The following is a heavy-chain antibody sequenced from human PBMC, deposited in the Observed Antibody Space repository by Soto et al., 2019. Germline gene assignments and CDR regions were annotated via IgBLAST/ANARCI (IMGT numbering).Heavy chain of an antibody. D-gene: IGHD3-22*01. CDR2: FHYLGST. Sequence: QVQLMESGPGPVKPSQTLSLTCTVSGGSISSGGYYWSWIRQHPGKGLEWIGYFHYLGSTYYNASRKGGVIISVDTFKSQFSLKLSSVTAADTAVYYCARVRYHDSSGPTYWYFDHWGRGPLVTVSS. J-gene: IGHJ2*01. V-gene: IGHV4-31*03. CDR1: GGSISSGGYY. CDR3: ARVRYHDSSGPTYWYFDH.